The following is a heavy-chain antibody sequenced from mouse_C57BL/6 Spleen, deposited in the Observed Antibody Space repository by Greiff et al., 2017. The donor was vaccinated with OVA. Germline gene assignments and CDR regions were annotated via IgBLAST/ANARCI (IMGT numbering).Heavy chain of an antibody. CDR2: IWRGGST. V-gene: IGHV2-5*01. J-gene: IGHJ4*01. CDR1: GFSLTSYG. CDR3: AKTSYGSSPYYYAMDY. Sequence: QVQLQQSGPGLVQPSQSLSITCTVSGFSLTSYGVHWVRQSPGKGLEWLGVIWRGGSTDYNAAFMSRLSITKDNSKSQVFFKMNSLQADDTAIYYCAKTSYGSSPYYYAMDYWGQGTSVTVSS. D-gene: IGHD1-1*01.